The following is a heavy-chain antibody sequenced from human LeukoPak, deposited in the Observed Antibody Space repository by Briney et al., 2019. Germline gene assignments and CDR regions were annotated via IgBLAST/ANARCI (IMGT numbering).Heavy chain of an antibody. CDR2: ISWNGGSS. J-gene: IGHJ4*02. D-gene: IGHD1-26*01. Sequence: GGSLRLSCAASGFTFDDYGMSWVRQVPGKGLEGVSVISWNGGSSGYADSVKDRFTISRDNAKNSLYLQMNSLRAEDTALYYCARDSGLFSGGYYVYWGQGTLVTVSS. V-gene: IGHV3-20*04. CDR1: GFTFDDYG. CDR3: ARDSGLFSGGYYVY.